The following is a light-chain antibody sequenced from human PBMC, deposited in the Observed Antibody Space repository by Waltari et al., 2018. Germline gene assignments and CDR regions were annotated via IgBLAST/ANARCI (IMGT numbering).Light chain of an antibody. CDR2: QDK. Sequence: SELTQPPSVSVSPGQTASITCSGDKLGDQYVSWFQQRPGQSPTLVIYQDKERPSGIPERFSGSNSGTTTTLTISGTQALDEADYYCQAWDSGPAVFGTGTKVTVL. J-gene: IGLJ1*01. V-gene: IGLV3-1*01. CDR1: KLGDQY. CDR3: QAWDSGPAV.